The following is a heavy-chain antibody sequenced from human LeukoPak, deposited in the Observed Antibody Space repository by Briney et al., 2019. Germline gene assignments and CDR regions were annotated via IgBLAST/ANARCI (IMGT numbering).Heavy chain of an antibody. Sequence: EPSETLSLTCTVSGGSISSYYWGWIRQPPGKGLEWIAYISDIGSINYNPSLKSRVTISLDTSKNQFSLKLSSVTAADTAVYYCAGHHPRNTVDFWGQGTLVTVSS. D-gene: IGHD2/OR15-2a*01. J-gene: IGHJ4*02. CDR2: ISDIGSI. CDR1: GGSISSYY. V-gene: IGHV4-59*08. CDR3: AGHHPRNTVDF.